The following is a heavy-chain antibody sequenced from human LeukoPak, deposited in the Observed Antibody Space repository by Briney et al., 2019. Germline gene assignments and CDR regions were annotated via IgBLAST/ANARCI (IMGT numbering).Heavy chain of an antibody. Sequence: SETLSLTCAVYGGSFSGYYWSWIRQPPGKGLEWIGEIKHSGSTNYNPSLKSRVTISVDTSKNQFSLKLSSVTAADTAVYYCARALVYWGQGTLVTVSS. D-gene: IGHD3-9*01. J-gene: IGHJ4*02. CDR3: ARALVY. CDR1: GGSFSGYY. V-gene: IGHV4-34*01. CDR2: IKHSGST.